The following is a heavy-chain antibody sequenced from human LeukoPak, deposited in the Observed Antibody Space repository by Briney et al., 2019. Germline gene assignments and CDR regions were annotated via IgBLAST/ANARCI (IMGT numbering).Heavy chain of an antibody. CDR2: INPNSGGT. CDR3: ARAGNPLYYYYIDV. V-gene: IGHV1-2*02. J-gene: IGHJ6*03. Sequence: ASVKVSCKASGYTFTGYYMNWVRQAPGQGLEWMGWINPNSGGTNYAQKFQGRVTMTSDTSISTAYTELSRLRSDDTAIYYCARAGNPLYYYYIDVWGKGSTVTVSS. CDR1: GYTFTGYY.